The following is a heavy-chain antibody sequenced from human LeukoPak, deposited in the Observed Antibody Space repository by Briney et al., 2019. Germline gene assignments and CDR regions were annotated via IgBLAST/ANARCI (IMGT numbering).Heavy chain of an antibody. J-gene: IGHJ4*02. Sequence: PSETLSLTCTVSGGSISSYYWSWIRQPPGKGLEWIGYIYYSGSTNYNPSLKSRVTISVDTSKNQFSLKLSSVTAADTAVYYCTRGAGWLIDYWGQGILVTVSS. CDR1: GGSISSYY. CDR2: IYYSGST. D-gene: IGHD3-16*01. V-gene: IGHV4-59*01. CDR3: TRGAGWLIDY.